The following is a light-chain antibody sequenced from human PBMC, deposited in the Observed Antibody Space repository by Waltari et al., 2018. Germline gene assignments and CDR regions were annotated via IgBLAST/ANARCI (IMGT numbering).Light chain of an antibody. J-gene: IGKJ1*01. CDR1: QSVTRA. CDR3: QHYLRLPVT. Sequence: EIVLTQSPGTLSLSPGESATLSCRTSQSVTRALAWYQQQPGQAPRLLIYGASNRATGIPDRFSGSGSGTDFSLTISSLEPEDLAVYYCQHYLRLPVTFGQGTKVEVK. V-gene: IGKV3-20*01. CDR2: GAS.